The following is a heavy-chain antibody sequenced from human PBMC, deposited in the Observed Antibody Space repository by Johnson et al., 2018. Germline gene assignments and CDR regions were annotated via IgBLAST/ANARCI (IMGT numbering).Heavy chain of an antibody. J-gene: IGHJ1*01. CDR2: IKQDGAEE. D-gene: IGHD2-15*01. V-gene: IGHV3-7*04. CDR1: GFNFSTFW. CDR3: AGGGGLIFHH. Sequence: VQLVQSGGGLVQPGGSLRLSCEASGFNFSTFWMNWVRQVPGKGLEWVANIKQDGAEEYYVESVRGRVTISRDNAKNSPFLLMNSLRAEDTAVDYWAGGGGLIFHHWGQGTLVTISS.